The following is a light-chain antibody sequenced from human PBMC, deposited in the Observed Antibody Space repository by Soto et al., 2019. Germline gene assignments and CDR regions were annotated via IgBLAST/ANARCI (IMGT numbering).Light chain of an antibody. CDR1: QSVSSSY. CDR3: QQHGSSPPWT. CDR2: GAS. J-gene: IGKJ1*01. V-gene: IGKV3-20*01. Sequence: EIVLTQSPGTLSLSPGERATLSCRASQSVSSSYLAWYQQKPGQAPRLLIYGASSRATGIPDRFSGSGSATTVTLTISRLEPEDDSVYYCQQHGSSPPWTFGQGTKVEIK.